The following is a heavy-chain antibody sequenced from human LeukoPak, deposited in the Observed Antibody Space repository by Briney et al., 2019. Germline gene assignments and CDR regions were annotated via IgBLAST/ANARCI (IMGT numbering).Heavy chain of an antibody. J-gene: IGHJ3*02. V-gene: IGHV3-21*01. D-gene: IGHD3-22*01. CDR3: ARDNIPYYYDSSGYSRGIAFDI. CDR1: GFTFSSYS. Sequence: PGGSLRFSCAASGFTFSSYSMNWVRQAPGKGLEWVSSISSSSSYIYYADSVKGRFTISRDNAKNSLYLQMNSLRAEDTAVYYCARDNIPYYYDSSGYSRGIAFDIWGQGTMVTVSS. CDR2: ISSSSSYI.